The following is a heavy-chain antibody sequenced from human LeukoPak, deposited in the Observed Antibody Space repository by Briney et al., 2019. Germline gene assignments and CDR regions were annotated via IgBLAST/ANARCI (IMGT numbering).Heavy chain of an antibody. CDR1: GFTFDDYA. CDR3: ARTIAVAGIYMDV. J-gene: IGHJ6*03. D-gene: IGHD6-19*01. V-gene: IGHV3-43*02. CDR2: ISGDGGST. Sequence: PGGSLRLSCAASGFTFDDYAMHWVRQAPGKGLEWVSLISGDGGSTYYADSVKGRFTISRDNSKNTLFLQMNSLRAEDTAVYYCARTIAVAGIYMDVWGKGTTVTVSS.